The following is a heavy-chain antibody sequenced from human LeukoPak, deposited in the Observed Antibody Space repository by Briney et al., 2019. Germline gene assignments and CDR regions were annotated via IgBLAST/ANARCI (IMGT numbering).Heavy chain of an antibody. CDR2: VSSSGSCI. V-gene: IGHV3-21*01. CDR1: GFTFSSYK. CDR3: AELGITMIGGV. J-gene: IGHJ6*04. Sequence: GGSLRLSCAASGFTFSSYKMNWVRRAPGKGLEWVSSVSSSGSCIYYADSVKGRFTISRDNAKNSVYLQMNSLRAEDTAVYYCAELGITMIGGVWGNGTTVTISS. D-gene: IGHD3-10*02.